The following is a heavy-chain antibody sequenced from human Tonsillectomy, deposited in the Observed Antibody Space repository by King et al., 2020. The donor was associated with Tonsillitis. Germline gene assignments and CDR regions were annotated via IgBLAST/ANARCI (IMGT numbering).Heavy chain of an antibody. D-gene: IGHD3-3*01. CDR3: AKGVVRSTIFGVITPYDF. CDR2: VSGSGGST. J-gene: IGHJ4*02. V-gene: IGHV3-23*04. CDR1: GFTFSSYA. Sequence: VQLVESGGGLVQPGGSLRLSCAASGFTFSSYAMSWVRQAPGKGLEWVSAVSGSGGSTYNAHSVKGRFTISRDTSKNTPYLQMTSLRAEETAIYYRAKGVVRSTIFGVITPYDFWGQGTLVTVSS.